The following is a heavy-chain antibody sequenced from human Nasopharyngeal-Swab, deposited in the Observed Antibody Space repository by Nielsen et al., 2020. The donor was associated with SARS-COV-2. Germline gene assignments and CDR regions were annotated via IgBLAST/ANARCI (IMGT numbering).Heavy chain of an antibody. J-gene: IGHJ4*02. CDR1: GYTFNSYG. CDR2: ISAYNGNT. D-gene: IGHD3-16*01. Sequence: ASVKVSCKASGYTFNSYGISWVRQAPGQGLEWMGWISAYNGNTNYAQKLQGRVTMTIDTSRSTAYMELRSLRSEDTAVYYCAREKDDYVWGTWGQGTLVTVSS. CDR3: AREKDDYVWGT. V-gene: IGHV1-18*01.